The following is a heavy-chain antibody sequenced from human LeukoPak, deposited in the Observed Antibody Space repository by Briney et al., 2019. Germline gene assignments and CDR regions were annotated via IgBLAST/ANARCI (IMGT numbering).Heavy chain of an antibody. CDR3: AREIQPNNYDSSGYTDGAFDI. CDR1: GFTFSDYY. Sequence: GGSLRLSCAASGFTFSDYYMSWIRQAPGKGLEWVSYISSSGNTIYYADSVKGRFTSSRDNAKNSLYLQMNSLRAEDTAVYYCAREIQPNNYDSSGYTDGAFDIWGQGTMVTVSS. CDR2: ISSSGNTI. D-gene: IGHD3-22*01. J-gene: IGHJ3*02. V-gene: IGHV3-11*04.